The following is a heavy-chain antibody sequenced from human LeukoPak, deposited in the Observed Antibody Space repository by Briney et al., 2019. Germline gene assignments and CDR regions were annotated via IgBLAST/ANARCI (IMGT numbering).Heavy chain of an antibody. CDR3: ARAENLRYFDLTHAFDI. V-gene: IGHV3-23*01. CDR1: GFTFSSSA. J-gene: IGHJ3*02. D-gene: IGHD3-9*01. CDR2: ISASGGST. Sequence: GGSLRLSCAASGFTFSSSAMSWVRQAPGKGLEWVSVISASGGSTYYADSVKGRFTISRDNAKNSLYLQMNSLRAEDTAVYYCARAENLRYFDLTHAFDIWGQGTMVTVSS.